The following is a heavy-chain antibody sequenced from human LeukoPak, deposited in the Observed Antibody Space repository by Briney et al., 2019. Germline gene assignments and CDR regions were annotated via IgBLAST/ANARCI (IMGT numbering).Heavy chain of an antibody. J-gene: IGHJ5*02. Sequence: PSETLSLTCTVSGYSISSGYYWGWIRQPPGKGLEWIGSIYHSGSTYYNPSLKSRVTISVDTSKNQFSLKLSSVTAADTAVYYCARVLSAEGVVVAARNWFDPWGQGTLVTVSS. D-gene: IGHD2-15*01. CDR3: ARVLSAEGVVVAARNWFDP. CDR1: GYSISSGYY. V-gene: IGHV4-38-2*02. CDR2: IYHSGST.